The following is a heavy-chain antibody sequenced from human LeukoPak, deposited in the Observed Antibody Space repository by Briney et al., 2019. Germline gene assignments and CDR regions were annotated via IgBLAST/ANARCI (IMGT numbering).Heavy chain of an antibody. J-gene: IGHJ4*02. CDR3: ARDIAGLYSSSFPYYFDY. V-gene: IGHV1-46*01. D-gene: IGHD6-6*01. CDR2: INPSGGST. CDR1: GYTFTSYY. Sequence: GASVKVSCKASGYTFTSYYMHWVRQAPGQGLEWMGIINPSGGSTSYAQKFQGRVTMTRDTSTSTVYMELSSLRSEDTAVYYCARDIAGLYSSSFPYYFDYWGQGTLVTVSS.